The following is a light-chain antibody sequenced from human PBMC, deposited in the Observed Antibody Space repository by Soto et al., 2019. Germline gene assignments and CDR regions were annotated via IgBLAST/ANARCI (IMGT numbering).Light chain of an antibody. CDR1: SSDVGGYDY. CDR3: SSYTSSGPV. V-gene: IGLV2-14*01. CDR2: EVR. J-gene: IGLJ3*02. Sequence: QSALTQPASVSGSPGQSITISCTGTSSDVGGYDYVSWYQQHPDKAPKLIIFEVRNRPSGVSSRFSGSKSGNTASLTISGLQTEDDADYYCSSYTSSGPVFGGGTKLTVL.